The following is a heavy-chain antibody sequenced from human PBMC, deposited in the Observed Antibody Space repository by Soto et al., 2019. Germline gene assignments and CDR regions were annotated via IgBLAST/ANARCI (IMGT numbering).Heavy chain of an antibody. Sequence: SETLSLTCAVYGGSFSGYYWSWIRQPPGKGLEWIGEINHSGSTNYNPSLKSRVTISVDTSKNQFSLKLSSVTAADTAVYYCARGPLAVYWGQGTLVTVSS. CDR1: GGSFSGYY. CDR3: ARGPLAVY. CDR2: INHSGST. J-gene: IGHJ4*02. V-gene: IGHV4-34*01.